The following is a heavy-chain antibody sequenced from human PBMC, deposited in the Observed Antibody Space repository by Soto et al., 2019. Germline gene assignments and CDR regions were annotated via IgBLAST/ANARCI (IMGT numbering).Heavy chain of an antibody. D-gene: IGHD5-12*01. CDR3: ARRSAGYDYYYYYGMDV. J-gene: IGHJ6*02. CDR2: ISAYNGNT. V-gene: IGHV1-18*01. CDR1: GYTVTIYG. Sequence: SVNVSHRASGYTVTIYGIIYLQHAPTQELEWMGWISAYNGNTNYAQKLQGRVTMTTDTSTSTAYMELRSLRSDDTAVYYCARRSAGYDYYYYYGMDVWGQGTTVTVSS.